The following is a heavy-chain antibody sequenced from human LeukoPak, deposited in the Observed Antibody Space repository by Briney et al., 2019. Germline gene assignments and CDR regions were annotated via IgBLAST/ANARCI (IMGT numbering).Heavy chain of an antibody. J-gene: IGHJ4*02. CDR2: IDWDDDK. CDR3: ARRYCSGGSCYSEYDYFDY. Sequence: SGPALVKPTPTLTLTCTFSGFSLSTNGMCVSWIRQPPGKALEWLARIDWDDDKYYSASLKTRLTISRDTSKNQVILTMTNMDPVDTARYYCARRYCSGGSCYSEYDYFDYWGQGTLVTVSS. D-gene: IGHD2-15*01. V-gene: IGHV2-70*11. CDR1: GFSLSTNGMC.